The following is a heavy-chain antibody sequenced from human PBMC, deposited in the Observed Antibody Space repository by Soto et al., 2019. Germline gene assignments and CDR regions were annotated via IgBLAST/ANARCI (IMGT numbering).Heavy chain of an antibody. CDR3: AKSLSRIVVVTANGMDV. Sequence: GGSLRLSCAASGFTFSSYAMSWVRQAPGKGLEWVSAISGSGGSTYYADSVKGRFTISRDNSKNTLYLQMNSLRAEDTAVYYCAKSLSRIVVVTANGMDVWGQGTPVTVS. D-gene: IGHD2-21*02. J-gene: IGHJ6*02. CDR2: ISGSGGST. CDR1: GFTFSSYA. V-gene: IGHV3-23*01.